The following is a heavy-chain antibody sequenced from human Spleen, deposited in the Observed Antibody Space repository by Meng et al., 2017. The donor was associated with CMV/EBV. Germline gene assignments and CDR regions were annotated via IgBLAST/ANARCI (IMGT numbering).Heavy chain of an antibody. CDR1: GYTFTGYY. Sequence: ASVKVSCKASGYTFTGYYMHWVRQAPGQGLEWMGWINPNSGGTNYAQKFQGRVTMTRDTSITSAYLELSRLRSDDTAMYYCARWDPVKNAFDIWGQGTMVTVSS. CDR3: ARWDPVKNAFDI. CDR2: INPNSGGT. J-gene: IGHJ3*02. D-gene: IGHD1-26*01. V-gene: IGHV1-2*02.